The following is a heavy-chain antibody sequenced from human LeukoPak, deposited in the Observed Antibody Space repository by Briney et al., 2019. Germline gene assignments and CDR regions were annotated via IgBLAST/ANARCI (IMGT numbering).Heavy chain of an antibody. CDR2: HYDGGGT. Sequence: PSETLSLTCTASGGTISSGDYYWSRLRPPQGKGLEWNGYHYDGGGTYYIPSLKSRVTVSIDTAKNQFSLKLSSVTAADTAVYYCARALAAASTFYYYYGMDVWGQGTTVTVSS. J-gene: IGHJ6*02. D-gene: IGHD6-13*01. CDR3: ARALAAASTFYYYYGMDV. CDR1: GGTISSGDYY. V-gene: IGHV4-30-4*01.